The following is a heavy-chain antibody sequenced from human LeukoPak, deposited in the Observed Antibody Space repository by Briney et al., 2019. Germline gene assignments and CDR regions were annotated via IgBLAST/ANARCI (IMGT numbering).Heavy chain of an antibody. CDR2: INHSGST. CDR3: ARPSYCSSSSCYSSFDY. J-gene: IGHJ4*02. D-gene: IGHD2-2*01. Sequence: SETLSLTCAVYGGSFSGYYWSWIRQPPGKGLEWIGEINHSGSTNYNPSLKSRVTVSVDTSKNQFSLKLHSMTAADTAVYYCARPSYCSSSSCYSSFDYWGQGTLVTVSS. CDR1: GGSFSGYY. V-gene: IGHV4-34*01.